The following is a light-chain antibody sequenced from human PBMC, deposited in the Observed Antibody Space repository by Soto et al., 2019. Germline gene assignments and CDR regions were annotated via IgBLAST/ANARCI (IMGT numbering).Light chain of an antibody. CDR2: EAD. J-gene: IGLJ3*02. V-gene: IGLV2-14*02. CDR1: SSDVGTYDL. CDR3: SSYRSTNTVV. Sequence: QSALTQPASVSGSPGQSITISCTGTSSDVGTYDLVSWYQQHPGKAPKLIIYEADKRPSGVSDRFSGSKSGSTASLSISGLQAEDEAEYYCSSYRSTNTVVFGGGTKLTVL.